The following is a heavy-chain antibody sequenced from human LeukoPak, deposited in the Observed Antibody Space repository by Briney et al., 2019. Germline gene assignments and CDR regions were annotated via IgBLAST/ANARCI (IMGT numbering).Heavy chain of an antibody. J-gene: IGHJ4*02. CDR3: ARRGSDVILPFDY. Sequence: RASETLSLTCAVYGGSFSGYYWSWIRQPPGKGLEWIGEINHSGSTNYNPSLKSRVTISVDTSKNQFSLKLSSVTAADTAVYYCARRGSDVILPFDYWGQGTLVTVSS. CDR2: INHSGST. V-gene: IGHV4-34*01. D-gene: IGHD3-9*01. CDR1: GGSFSGYY.